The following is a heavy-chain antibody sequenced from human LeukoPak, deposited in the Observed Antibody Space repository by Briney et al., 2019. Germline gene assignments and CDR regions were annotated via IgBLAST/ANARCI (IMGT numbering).Heavy chain of an antibody. J-gene: IGHJ4*02. D-gene: IGHD6-13*01. Sequence: PGGSLRLSCTASGFTFSSYAMNWVRQPPGKGLEWVSCISSGSSYIYYADSVKGRFTISRDNAKNSLYLQMNSLRAEDTAVYYCASGSGSWHYFDYWGQGTLVTVSS. V-gene: IGHV3-21*01. CDR2: ISSGSSYI. CDR3: ASGSGSWHYFDY. CDR1: GFTFSSYA.